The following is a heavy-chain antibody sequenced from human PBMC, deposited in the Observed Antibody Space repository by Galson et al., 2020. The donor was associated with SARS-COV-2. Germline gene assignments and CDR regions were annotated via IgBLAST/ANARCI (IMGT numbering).Heavy chain of an antibody. J-gene: IGHJ5*02. CDR1: GFTFSSYG. CDR3: AKGGGHDYGDYAGRGNWFDP. Sequence: GGSLRLSCAASGFTFSSYGMHWVRQAPGKGLEWVAFIRYDGSNKYYADSVKGRFTISRDNSKNTLYLQMNSLRAEDTAVYYCAKGGGHDYGDYAGRGNWFDPWGQGTLVTVSS. D-gene: IGHD4-17*01. V-gene: IGHV3-30*02. CDR2: IRYDGSNK.